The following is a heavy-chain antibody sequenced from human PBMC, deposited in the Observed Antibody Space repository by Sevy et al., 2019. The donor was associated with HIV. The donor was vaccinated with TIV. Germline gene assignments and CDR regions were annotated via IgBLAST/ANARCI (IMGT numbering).Heavy chain of an antibody. D-gene: IGHD2-15*01. CDR2: ISSSSSYI. Sequence: GGSLRLSCAASGFTFSSYSMNWVRQAPGKGLEWVSSISSSSSYIYYADSVKGRFTISRDNAKNSLYLQMNSLRAEDTAVYYCAGEPGGNIVVVVAAAGAGMDVWGQGTTVTVSS. CDR1: GFTFSSYS. J-gene: IGHJ6*02. V-gene: IGHV3-21*01. CDR3: AGEPGGNIVVVVAAAGAGMDV.